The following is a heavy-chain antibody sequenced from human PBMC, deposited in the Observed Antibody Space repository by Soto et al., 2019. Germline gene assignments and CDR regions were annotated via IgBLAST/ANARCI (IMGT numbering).Heavy chain of an antibody. J-gene: IGHJ6*02. D-gene: IGHD5-12*01. CDR2: IYYSGTT. CDR3: ARDRSGYAGGYYYYGMDV. Sequence: SETLSLTCTVSGVSISSYYWSWIRQPPGKGLEWIGYIYYSGTTNYNPSLKSRVTISVDTSKNQFSLKLSSVTAADTAVYYCARDRSGYAGGYYYYGMDVWGQGTTVAVSS. CDR1: GVSISSYY. V-gene: IGHV4-59*01.